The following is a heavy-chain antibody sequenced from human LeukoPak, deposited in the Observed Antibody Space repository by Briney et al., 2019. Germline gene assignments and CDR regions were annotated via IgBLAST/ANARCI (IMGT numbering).Heavy chain of an antibody. D-gene: IGHD1-26*01. V-gene: IGHV3-9*01. Sequence: GGSLRLSCAASGFTFDDYAMHWVRQAPGKGLEWVSGISWNSGSIGYADSVKGRFTISRDNAKNSLYLQMNSLRAEDTALYYCATIVGARGYYGMDVWGQGTTVTVSS. CDR3: ATIVGARGYYGMDV. CDR2: ISWNSGSI. J-gene: IGHJ6*02. CDR1: GFTFDDYA.